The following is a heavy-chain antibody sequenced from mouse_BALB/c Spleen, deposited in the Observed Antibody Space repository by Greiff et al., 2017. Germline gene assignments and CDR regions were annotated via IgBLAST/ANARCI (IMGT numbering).Heavy chain of an antibody. V-gene: IGHV2-2*02. CDR2: IWSGGST. CDR1: GFSLTSYG. J-gene: IGHJ4*01. CDR3: ARRRGGIHYAMDY. Sequence: QVQLQQSGPGLVQPSQSLSITCTVSGFSLTSYGVHWVRQSPGKGLEWLGVIWSGGSTDYNAAFISRLSISKDNSKSQVFFKMNSLQANDTAIYYCARRRGGIHYAMDYWGQGTSVTVSS.